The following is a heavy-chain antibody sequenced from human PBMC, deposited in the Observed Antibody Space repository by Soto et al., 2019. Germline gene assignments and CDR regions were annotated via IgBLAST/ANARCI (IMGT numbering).Heavy chain of an antibody. D-gene: IGHD1-26*01. Sequence: QVQLVESGGGVVQPGRSLRLSCAASGFTFSSYGMHWVRQAPGKGLEWVAVISYDGSNKYYADSVKGRFTISRDNSKNTLYLQMNSLRAEDTAVYYCAKVGKWYSGSYYNTMFEDYWGQGTLVTVSS. J-gene: IGHJ4*02. CDR2: ISYDGSNK. CDR3: AKVGKWYSGSYYNTMFEDY. V-gene: IGHV3-30*18. CDR1: GFTFSSYG.